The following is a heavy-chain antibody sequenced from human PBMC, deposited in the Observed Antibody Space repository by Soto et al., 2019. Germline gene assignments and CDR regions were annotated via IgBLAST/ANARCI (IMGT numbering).Heavy chain of an antibody. D-gene: IGHD5-18*01. V-gene: IGHV3-30-3*01. Sequence: SCAASGFTFSSYAMHWVRQAPGKGLEWVAVISYDGSNKYYADSVKGRFTISRDNSKNTLYLQMNSLRAEDTAVYYCAGALGYPDAFDIWGQGTMVTVSS. CDR2: ISYDGSNK. CDR3: AGALGYPDAFDI. CDR1: GFTFSSYA. J-gene: IGHJ3*02.